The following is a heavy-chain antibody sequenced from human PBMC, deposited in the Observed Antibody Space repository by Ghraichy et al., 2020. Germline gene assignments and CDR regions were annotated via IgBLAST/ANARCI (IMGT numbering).Heavy chain of an antibody. Sequence: GGSLRLSCAASGFTFRNYEVNWVRQAPGKGLEWVSYISSSGSTVYYADSVKGRFTLSRDNAKNSVSLQMSSLRAEDTAIYYCVRKCSSTSCGYDHGMDVWGHGTTVTVSS. CDR1: GFTFRNYE. CDR3: VRKCSSTSCGYDHGMDV. J-gene: IGHJ6*02. D-gene: IGHD2-2*01. V-gene: IGHV3-48*03. CDR2: ISSSGSTV.